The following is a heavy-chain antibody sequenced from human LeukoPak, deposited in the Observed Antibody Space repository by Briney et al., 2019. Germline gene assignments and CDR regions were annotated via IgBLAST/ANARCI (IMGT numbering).Heavy chain of an antibody. CDR1: GFTFSSYA. CDR3: AKGTYYDFWSGYYTEHKFDAFGI. Sequence: GGSLRLSCAASGFTFSSYAMSWVRQAPGKGLEWVSAISGSGGSTYYADSVKGRFTISRDNSKNTLYLQMNSLRAEDTAVYYCAKGTYYDFWSGYYTEHKFDAFGIWGQGTMVTVSS. CDR2: ISGSGGST. J-gene: IGHJ3*02. V-gene: IGHV3-23*01. D-gene: IGHD3-3*01.